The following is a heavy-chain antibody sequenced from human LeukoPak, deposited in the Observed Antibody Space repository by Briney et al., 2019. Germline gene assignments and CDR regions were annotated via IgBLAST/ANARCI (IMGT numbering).Heavy chain of an antibody. D-gene: IGHD6-13*01. J-gene: IGHJ3*01. CDR1: GFTFSIYA. CDR3: ARASTSGYSSNWPLVTVPSPR. Sequence: GGSLRLSCAASGFTFSIYAMHWVSQAPGKGLEYVSTINSNGRSTHYANSVKGRFTVSRDNSKNTLYLQMGSLTTEDMALYYCARASTSGYSSNWPLVTVPSPRGGEPTMVTVSS. CDR2: INSNGRST. V-gene: IGHV3-64*01.